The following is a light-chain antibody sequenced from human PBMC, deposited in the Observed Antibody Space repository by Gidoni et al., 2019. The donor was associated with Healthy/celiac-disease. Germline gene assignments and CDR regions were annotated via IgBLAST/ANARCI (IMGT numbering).Light chain of an antibody. CDR1: QNISSN. CDR2: GAS. CDR3: QQYNKWPPLT. Sequence: IVMTQSPATRSVSPGERAPLSCRASQNISSNLAWYQQKPGQAPRLLIFGASTRATGIPARFSGSGSGTEFTLTISSLQSEDFAVYYCQQYNKWPPLTFGGGTKVEIK. J-gene: IGKJ4*01. V-gene: IGKV3-15*01.